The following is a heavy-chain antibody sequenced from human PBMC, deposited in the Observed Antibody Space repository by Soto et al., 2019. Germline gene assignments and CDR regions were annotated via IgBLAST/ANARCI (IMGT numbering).Heavy chain of an antibody. CDR2: IYYSGST. J-gene: IGHJ5*02. D-gene: IGHD4-4*01. CDR3: ARQDYMRRWFDP. V-gene: IGHV4-59*08. CDR1: GGSISSYY. Sequence: SETLSLTCTVSGGSISSYYWSWIRQPPGKGLEWIGYIYYSGSTNYNPSLKSRVTISVDTSKNQFSLKLSSVTAADTAVYYCARQDYMRRWFDPWGQGTLVTVSS.